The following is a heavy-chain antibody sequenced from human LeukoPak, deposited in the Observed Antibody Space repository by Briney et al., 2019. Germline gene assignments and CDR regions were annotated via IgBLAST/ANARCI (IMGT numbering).Heavy chain of an antibody. D-gene: IGHD4-17*01. V-gene: IGHV1-18*01. J-gene: IGHJ4*02. CDR1: GYTFTSYG. Sequence: ASVKVSCKASGYTFTSYGISWVRQAPGQGLEWMGWISAYNGNTNYAQKLQGRVTMTTDTSTSTAYMELRSLRSDDTAVYYCARDREQYGDYEYYFDYWGQGTLVTVSS. CDR3: ARDREQYGDYEYYFDY. CDR2: ISAYNGNT.